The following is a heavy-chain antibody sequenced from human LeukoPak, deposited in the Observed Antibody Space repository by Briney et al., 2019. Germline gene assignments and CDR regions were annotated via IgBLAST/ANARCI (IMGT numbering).Heavy chain of an antibody. Sequence: GASVKVSCKVSGYTLTELSMHWVRQAPGKGLEWMGGFDPEDGETIYAQKFQGRVTITADKSTSTAYMELSSLRSEDTAVYYCARDRYCSSTSCYRRAPTWGQGTLVTVSS. D-gene: IGHD2-2*02. CDR3: ARDRYCSSTSCYRRAPT. V-gene: IGHV1-24*01. CDR1: GYTLTELS. J-gene: IGHJ5*02. CDR2: FDPEDGET.